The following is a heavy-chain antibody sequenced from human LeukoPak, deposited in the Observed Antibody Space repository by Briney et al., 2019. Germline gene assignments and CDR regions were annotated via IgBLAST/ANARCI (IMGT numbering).Heavy chain of an antibody. J-gene: IGHJ4*02. CDR3: VSSSWAFDF. CDR1: GGSISSSTYY. Sequence: SETLSLTCTVSGGSISSSTYYWGWVRQPPGKGLEWIGSIYHSGRTYYNPSLKSRVTISVDTSKNQFSLRVTSVTAADTAVYYCVSSSWAFDFWGQGTLVSVSS. V-gene: IGHV4-39*01. D-gene: IGHD6-13*01. CDR2: IYHSGRT.